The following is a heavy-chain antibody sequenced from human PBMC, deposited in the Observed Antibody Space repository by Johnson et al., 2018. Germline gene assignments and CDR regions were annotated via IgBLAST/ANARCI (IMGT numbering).Heavy chain of an antibody. CDR2: ISYDGSKK. V-gene: IGHV3-30*18. CDR1: GFTISSYG. CDR3: ANLPMTTLTTSLVDV. D-gene: IGHD4-11*01. J-gene: IGHJ6*02. Sequence: QVQLVQSGGGVVQPGRSLRLSCAAPGFTISSYGMHWVRQAPGKGLEWVAVISYDGSKKYYADSVKGRFTISRDNSKNTLYMKMNSLTTEDTAVYYCANLPMTTLTTSLVDVWGQGTTVTVSS.